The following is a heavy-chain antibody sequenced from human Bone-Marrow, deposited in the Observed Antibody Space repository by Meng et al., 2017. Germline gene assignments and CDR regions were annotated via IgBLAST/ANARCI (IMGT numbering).Heavy chain of an antibody. V-gene: IGHV1-2*06. CDR1: GYTFTGYY. Sequence: ASVKVSCKASGYTFTGYYMHWVRQAPGQGLEWMGRINPNSGGTNYAQKFQGRVTMTRDTSISTAYMELSRLRSDDTAVYYCVAALVVVAATGFDYWGQGTLVIVSS. CDR2: INPNSGGT. CDR3: VAALVVVAATGFDY. D-gene: IGHD2-15*01. J-gene: IGHJ4*02.